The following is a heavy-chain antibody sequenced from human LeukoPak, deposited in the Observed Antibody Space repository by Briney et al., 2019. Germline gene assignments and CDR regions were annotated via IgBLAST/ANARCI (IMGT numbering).Heavy chain of an antibody. J-gene: IGHJ4*02. V-gene: IGHV1-18*01. Sequence: GASVKVSCKASVYTFTSHSISWVRQAPGQRREGMGWNSAYNVDTKYAQKFQGRVTMTTAASTTTAYMELRSLTSDDTAVYYCARDPSNSSGRYAHFDYWGQGTLVTVSS. CDR3: ARDPSNSSGRYAHFDY. D-gene: IGHD6-19*01. CDR1: VYTFTSHS. CDR2: NSAYNVDT.